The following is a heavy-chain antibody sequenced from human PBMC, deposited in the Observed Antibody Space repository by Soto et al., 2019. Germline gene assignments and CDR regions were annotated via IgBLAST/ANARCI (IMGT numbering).Heavy chain of an antibody. J-gene: IGHJ4*02. V-gene: IGHV3-23*01. Sequence: GGSLRLSCAASGFTFSSYAMSWVRQAPGKGLEWVSAISGSGGSTYYADSVKGRFTISRDNSKNTLYLQMNSLRAEDTAVYYCAKDVSYDFWSDGLRFDYWGQGTLVTVSS. D-gene: IGHD3-3*01. CDR3: AKDVSYDFWSDGLRFDY. CDR1: GFTFSSYA. CDR2: ISGSGGST.